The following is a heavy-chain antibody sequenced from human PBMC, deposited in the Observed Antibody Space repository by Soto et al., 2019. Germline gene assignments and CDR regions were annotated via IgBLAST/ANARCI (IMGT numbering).Heavy chain of an antibody. CDR1: GYTFTSDA. Sequence: VHLVQSGAEVKKPGASVKVSCRASGYTFTSDAMHWVRQAPGQGLEWLGWINVGTGYTTFSQKFQGIVSITRVTYASTAYMELSSLRSEDTAIYYCARAGAWGSNYDDAAFDAWGQGTKVTVSS. V-gene: IGHV1-3*01. J-gene: IGHJ3*01. CDR3: ARAGAWGSNYDDAAFDA. CDR2: INVGTGYT. D-gene: IGHD3-22*01.